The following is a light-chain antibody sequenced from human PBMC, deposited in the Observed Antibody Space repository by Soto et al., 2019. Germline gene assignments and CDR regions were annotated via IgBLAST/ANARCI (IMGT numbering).Light chain of an antibody. J-gene: IGKJ2*01. CDR1: QSVSSN. Sequence: EIVMTQSPATLSVSPGERATLSCRASQSVSSNLAWYQQQPGQAPTLLIYDASTRATGIPARFSGSGSGTEFTLTISSLQSEDFAVYYCQQYNNWPSTFGQGTKLEIK. V-gene: IGKV3-15*01. CDR3: QQYNNWPST. CDR2: DAS.